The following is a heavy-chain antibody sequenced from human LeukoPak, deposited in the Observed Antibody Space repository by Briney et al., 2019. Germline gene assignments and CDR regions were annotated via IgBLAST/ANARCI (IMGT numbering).Heavy chain of an antibody. CDR3: AKDFTDDAFDI. Sequence: GGSLRLSCAASGFTFSSYGMHWVRQAPGKGLECVAVISYDGSNKYYADSVKGRFTISRDNSKNTLYLQMNSLRPEDTAVYYCAKDFTDDAFDIWGQGTMVTVSS. CDR2: ISYDGSNK. CDR1: GFTFSSYG. V-gene: IGHV3-30*18. J-gene: IGHJ3*02.